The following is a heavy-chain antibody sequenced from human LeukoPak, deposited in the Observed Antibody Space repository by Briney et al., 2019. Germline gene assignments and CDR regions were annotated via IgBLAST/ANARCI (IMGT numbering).Heavy chain of an antibody. D-gene: IGHD1-26*01. CDR1: GFTFSSYT. V-gene: IGHV3-48*04. CDR2: ITGSSSTI. J-gene: IGHJ4*02. CDR3: VANSGSYQVFDY. Sequence: PGRSLRLSCAASGFTFSSYTMNWVRQAPGKGLEWVSYITGSSSTIYYADSVKGRFTISRDNARNSLFLQMNSLRAEDTAVYYCVANSGSYQVFDYWGQGTLVTVSS.